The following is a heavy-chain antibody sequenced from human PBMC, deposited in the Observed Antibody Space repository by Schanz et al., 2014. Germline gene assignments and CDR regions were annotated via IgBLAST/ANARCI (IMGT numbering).Heavy chain of an antibody. Sequence: EVQLVESGGGLVQPGGSLRLSCAASGFSVGNKYMNWVRQAPGKGLEWVSYISSASSTINYADSVKGRFTISSDNSKSTLYLQMSSLRAEDTAVYYCAKSQGSSFDSWGQGTLVTVSS. CDR2: ISSASSTI. D-gene: IGHD6-13*01. V-gene: IGHV3-48*01. CDR1: GFSVGNKY. CDR3: AKSQGSSFDS. J-gene: IGHJ4*02.